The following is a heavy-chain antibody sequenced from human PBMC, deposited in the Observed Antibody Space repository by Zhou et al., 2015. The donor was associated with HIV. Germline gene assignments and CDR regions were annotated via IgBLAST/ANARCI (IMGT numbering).Heavy chain of an antibody. CDR3: ARDLWGPHY. Sequence: EVQLVESGGGLVQPGRSLRLSCAASGFTFDDYAMHWVRQAPGKGLEWVSGISWNSGSIGYAHSVKGRFTISRDKTEDSLYLQMNSLRVEDTAFYYCARDLWGPHYCGQGTLVTVSS. V-gene: IGHV3-9*01. D-gene: IGHD7-27*01. CDR2: ISWNSGSI. CDR1: GFTFDDYA. J-gene: IGHJ4*02.